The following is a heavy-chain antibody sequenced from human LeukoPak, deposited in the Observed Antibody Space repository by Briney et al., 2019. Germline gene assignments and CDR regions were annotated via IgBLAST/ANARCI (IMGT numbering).Heavy chain of an antibody. J-gene: IGHJ6*02. CDR3: ASAGMPYYYYGMDV. D-gene: IGHD1-26*01. V-gene: IGHV1-69*04. Sequence: GSSVKVSCKASGGTFSSYAISWVRQAPGQGLEWMGRIIPILGIANYAQKFQGRVTITADKSTSTAYMELSSPRSEDTAVYYCASAGMPYYYYGMDVWGQGTTVTVSS. CDR1: GGTFSSYA. CDR2: IIPILGIA.